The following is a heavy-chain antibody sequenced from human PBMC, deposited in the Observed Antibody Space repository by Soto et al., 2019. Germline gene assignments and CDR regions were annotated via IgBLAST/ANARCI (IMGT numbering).Heavy chain of an antibody. Sequence: PGGSLRLSCAASGFTFNNAWMTWVRQAPGEGLEWVGRIKSKSDGGTIDYGAPVKGRFTISRDDSRSMLYLQMNSLKTEDTAVYYCITYGDGWSWGQGTLVTVSP. D-gene: IGHD6-19*01. V-gene: IGHV3-15*01. CDR2: IKSKSDGGTI. CDR1: GFTFNNAW. CDR3: ITYGDGWS. J-gene: IGHJ4*02.